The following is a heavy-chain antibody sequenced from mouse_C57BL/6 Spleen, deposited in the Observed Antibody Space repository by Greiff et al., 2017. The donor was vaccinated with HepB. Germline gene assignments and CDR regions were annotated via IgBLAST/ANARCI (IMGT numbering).Heavy chain of an antibody. CDR3: TREEGDYFDY. CDR2: IDPETGGT. V-gene: IGHV1-15*01. Sequence: VKLMESGAELVRPGASVTLSCKASGYTFTDYEMHWVKQTPVHGLEWIGAIDPETGGTAYNQKFKGKAILTADKSSSTAYMELRSLTSEDSAVYYCTREEGDYFDYWGQGTTLTVSS. J-gene: IGHJ2*01. CDR1: GYTFTDYE.